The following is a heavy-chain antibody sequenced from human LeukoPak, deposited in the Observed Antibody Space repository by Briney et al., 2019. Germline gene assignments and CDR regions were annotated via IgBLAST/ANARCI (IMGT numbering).Heavy chain of an antibody. CDR3: MSKPILGGADY. CDR2: ITGSGGTT. J-gene: IGHJ4*02. D-gene: IGHD1-26*01. CDR1: GLSFRSRA. Sequence: GGSLRLSCTVSGLSFRSRAFHWVRQAPGKGLDWVSSITGSGGTTFYAGSVKGRFSISRDDSKNTLYLQMRSLRVDDTGFYYCMSKPILGGADYWGQGSLVTVSS. V-gene: IGHV3-23*01.